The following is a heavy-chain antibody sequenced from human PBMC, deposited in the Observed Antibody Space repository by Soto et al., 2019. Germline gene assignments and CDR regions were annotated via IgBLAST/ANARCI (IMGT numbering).Heavy chain of an antibody. V-gene: IGHV4-59*01. CDR1: GGYFDNYY. Sequence: QVQLQESGPGLVKPSETLSLAFTVSGGYFDNYYWSWIRQPPGRGLVWFGSIFYRGSSTYNPSLKSRVPLAIDTSKHQLALKVRPVTAADSAVAYCATGLLLPANYFYYVVHVWGHGTAGTVSS. J-gene: IGHJ6*02. CDR3: ATGLLLPANYFYYVVHV. D-gene: IGHD3-10*01. CDR2: IFYRGSS.